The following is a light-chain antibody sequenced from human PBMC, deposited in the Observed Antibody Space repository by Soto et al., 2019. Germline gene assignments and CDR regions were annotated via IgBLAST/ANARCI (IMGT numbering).Light chain of an antibody. J-gene: IGKJ1*01. CDR2: EAS. CDR1: QSISTY. CDR3: PQET. Sequence: EIGFTQSPATLALAPGERGTLSCRASQSISTYLAWDQDKPGQAPRLLIYEASTRAISVPPGLSGSGSATDFPLTIGSLEPDDFEVYYCPQETFGQGTKVDIK. V-gene: IGKV3-11*01.